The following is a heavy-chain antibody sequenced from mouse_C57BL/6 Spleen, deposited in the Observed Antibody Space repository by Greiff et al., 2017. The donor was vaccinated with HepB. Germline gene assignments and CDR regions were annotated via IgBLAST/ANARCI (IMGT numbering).Heavy chain of an antibody. D-gene: IGHD2-12*01. J-gene: IGHJ2*01. CDR3: AREAYYSLDY. Sequence: QVQLQQSGAELAKPGASVKLSCKASGYTFTSYWMHWVKQRPGQGLEWIGMIHPNSGSTNYNEKFKSKATLTADKSSSTAYMQLSSLTSEDSAVYCGAREAYYSLDYWGQGTTLTVSS. CDR1: GYTFTSYW. CDR2: IHPNSGST. V-gene: IGHV1-64*01.